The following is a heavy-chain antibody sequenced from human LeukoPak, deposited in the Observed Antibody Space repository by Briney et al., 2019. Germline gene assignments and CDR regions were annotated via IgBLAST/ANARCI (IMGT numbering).Heavy chain of an antibody. CDR2: ITATSSST. V-gene: IGHV3-23*01. CDR3: AKGSSYASRLLFEKGDAFDI. CDR1: GFTFSSYG. J-gene: IGHJ3*02. Sequence: GGSLRLSCAASGFTFSSYGMSWVRQAPEKGLEWVSAITATSSSTHDADSVKGRFTISRDNSKNTLYLQMNSLRAEDTAVYYCAKGSSYASRLLFEKGDAFDIWGQGTMVTVSS. D-gene: IGHD2-21*02.